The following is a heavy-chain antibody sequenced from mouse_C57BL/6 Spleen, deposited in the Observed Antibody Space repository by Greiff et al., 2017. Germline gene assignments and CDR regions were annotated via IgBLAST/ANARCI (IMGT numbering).Heavy chain of an antibody. V-gene: IGHV5-17*01. CDR1: GFTFSDYG. Sequence: VQLVESGGGLVKPGGSLKLSCAASGFTFSDYGMHWVRQAPEKGLEWVAYISSGSSTIYYADTVKGRFTITRDNAKNTLFLQMTSLRSEDTAMYYYAKKQLRDYAMDYWGQGTSVTVSS. D-gene: IGHD3-2*02. CDR2: ISSGSSTI. CDR3: AKKQLRDYAMDY. J-gene: IGHJ4*01.